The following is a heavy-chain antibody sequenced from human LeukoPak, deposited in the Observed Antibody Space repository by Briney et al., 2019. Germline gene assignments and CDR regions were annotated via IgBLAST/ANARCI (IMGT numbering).Heavy chain of an antibody. D-gene: IGHD2-2*01. CDR3: ARGHSLRVSQLLFPLFDY. Sequence: GGSLRLSCAASGFTFSSYSMNWVRQAPGKGLEWVSSISSSSSYIYYADSVKGRFTISRDNAKNSLYLQMNSLRAEDTAVYYCARGHSLRVSQLLFPLFDYWGQGTLVTVSS. CDR1: GFTFSSYS. V-gene: IGHV3-21*01. J-gene: IGHJ4*02. CDR2: ISSSSSYI.